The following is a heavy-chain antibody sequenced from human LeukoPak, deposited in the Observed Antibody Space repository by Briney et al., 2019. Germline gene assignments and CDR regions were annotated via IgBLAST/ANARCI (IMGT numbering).Heavy chain of an antibody. D-gene: IGHD6-19*01. V-gene: IGHV3-21*01. Sequence: GGSLRLSCVVSGFTFNRSWMNWVRQAPGKGLEWVSSISSSSSYIYYADSVKGRFTISRDNAKNSLYLQMNSLRAEDTAVYYCARDLTAVAGTWDYWGQGTLVTVSS. J-gene: IGHJ4*02. CDR2: ISSSSSYI. CDR1: GFTFNRSW. CDR3: ARDLTAVAGTWDY.